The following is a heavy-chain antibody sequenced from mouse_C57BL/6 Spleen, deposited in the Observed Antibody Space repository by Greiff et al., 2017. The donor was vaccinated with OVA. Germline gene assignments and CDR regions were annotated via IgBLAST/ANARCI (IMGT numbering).Heavy chain of an antibody. V-gene: IGHV1-82*01. Sequence: QVQLQQSGPELVKPGASVKISCKASGYAFSSSWMNWVKQRPGKGLEWIGRIYPGDGGTNYNEKLKGKATLTADKSSSTAYMQLSSLTSEDSAVYFCAFLPGGFAYWGQGTLVTVSA. CDR2: IYPGDGGT. CDR1: GYAFSSSW. J-gene: IGHJ3*01. D-gene: IGHD2-1*01. CDR3: AFLPGGFAY.